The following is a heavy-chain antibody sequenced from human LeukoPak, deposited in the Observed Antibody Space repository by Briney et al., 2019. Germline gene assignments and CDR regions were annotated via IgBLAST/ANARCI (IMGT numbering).Heavy chain of an antibody. CDR1: GYSFTSYW. V-gene: IGHV3-23*01. D-gene: IGHD3-10*01. Sequence: GKSLKISCKGSGYSFTSYWIGWVRQAPGKGLEWVSAISGSGGSTYYADSVKGRFTISRDNSKNTLYLQMNSLRAEDTAVYYCAKVGARMVRGVPYFDYWGQGTLVTVSS. CDR2: ISGSGGST. CDR3: AKVGARMVRGVPYFDY. J-gene: IGHJ4*02.